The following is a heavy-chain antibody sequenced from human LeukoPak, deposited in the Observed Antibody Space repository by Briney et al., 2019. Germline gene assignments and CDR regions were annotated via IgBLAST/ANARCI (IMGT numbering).Heavy chain of an antibody. CDR2: ISGSGGST. CDR1: GFTFSSYA. CDR3: AKRKGLGSDWRTTPTDY. V-gene: IGHV3-23*01. D-gene: IGHD6-19*01. Sequence: PGGSLRLSCAASGFTFSSYAMSWVRQAPGKGLEWVSAISGSGGSTYYADSVKGRFTISRDNSKNTLYLQMNSLRAEDSAIYYCAKRKGLGSDWRTTPTDYWGQGTLVTVSS. J-gene: IGHJ4*02.